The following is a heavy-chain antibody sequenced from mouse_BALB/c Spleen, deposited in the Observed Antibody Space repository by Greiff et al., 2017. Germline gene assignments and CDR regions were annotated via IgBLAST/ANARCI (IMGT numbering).Heavy chain of an antibody. CDR2: ISSGSSTI. CDR3: ARVLRGYFDY. J-gene: IGHJ2*01. D-gene: IGHD1-1*01. CDR1: GFTFSSFG. V-gene: IGHV5-17*02. Sequence: DVHLVESGGGLVQPGGSRKLSCAASGFTFSSFGMHWVRQAPEKGLEWVAYISSGSSTIYYADTVKGRFTISRDNPKNTLFLQMTSLRSEDTAMYYCARVLRGYFDYWGQGTTLTVSS.